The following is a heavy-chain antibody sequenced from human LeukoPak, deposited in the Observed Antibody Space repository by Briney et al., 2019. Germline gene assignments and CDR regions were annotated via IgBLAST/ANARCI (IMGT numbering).Heavy chain of an antibody. V-gene: IGHV1-8*01. Sequence: ASVKVSCKASGGTFTSYDINWVRQATGHGLEWMGWMNPNSGNTGYAQKFQGRVTMTRNTSISTAYMELSSLRSEDTAVYYCARVRYFDWLLDYYYYYGMDVWGQGTTVTVSS. D-gene: IGHD3-9*01. J-gene: IGHJ6*02. CDR2: MNPNSGNT. CDR3: ARVRYFDWLLDYYYYYGMDV. CDR1: GGTFTSYD.